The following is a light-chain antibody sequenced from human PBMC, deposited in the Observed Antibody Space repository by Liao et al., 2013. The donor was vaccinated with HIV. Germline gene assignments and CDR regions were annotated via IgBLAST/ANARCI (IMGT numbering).Light chain of an antibody. CDR2: QDK. Sequence: SYELTQPPSVSVSPGQTASITCSGDKLGNKYTCWYQQKPGQSPVLVIYQDKKRPSGIPERFSGSNSGNTATLTISGTQAMDEADYYCQAWDPTIAYVFGNWDQGHRP. J-gene: IGLJ1*01. CDR3: QAWDPTIAYV. V-gene: IGLV3-1*01. CDR1: KLGNKY.